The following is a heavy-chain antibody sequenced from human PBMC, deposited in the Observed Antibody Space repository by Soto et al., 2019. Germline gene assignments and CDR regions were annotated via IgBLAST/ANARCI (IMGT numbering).Heavy chain of an antibody. CDR2: ISAYNGNT. V-gene: IGHV1-18*01. Sequence: APVKGSWRASCCTATSYGISWGRQSPAQGLEWMGWISAYNGNTSYAQKLQGRVTMTTDTSTSTAYIDLRSPRSDDTPVYYCPRPYFPSTDTAREFDYWGQGTLVTVSS. D-gene: IGHD5-18*01. CDR3: PRPYFPSTDTAREFDY. CDR1: CCTATSYG. J-gene: IGHJ4*02.